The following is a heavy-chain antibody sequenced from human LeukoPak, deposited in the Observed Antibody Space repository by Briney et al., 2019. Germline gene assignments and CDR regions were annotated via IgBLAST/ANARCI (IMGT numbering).Heavy chain of an antibody. J-gene: IGHJ6*02. CDR1: GFTFSSYW. D-gene: IGHD3-16*01. V-gene: IGHV3-7*03. CDR3: ARGGGLDV. Sequence: GGSLRLSCAASGFTFSSYWMNWARQAPGKGLEWVASINHNGSVNYYVDSVKGRFTISRDNAKNSLYLQMSNLRADDTAVYFCARGGGLDVWGQGATVTVSS. CDR2: INHNGSVN.